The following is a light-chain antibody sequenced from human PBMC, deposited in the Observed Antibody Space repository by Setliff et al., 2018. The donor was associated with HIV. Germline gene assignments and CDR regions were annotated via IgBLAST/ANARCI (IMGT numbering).Light chain of an antibody. Sequence: QSVLTQPPSVSGSPGQSVTISCTGTISDVGTYDRVSWYQQPPGTAPKLMIYEVSNRPSGVPDRFSGSKSGNTASLIISGLQAEDEADYYCFSFTSSSTEVFGPGTKVTVL. V-gene: IGLV2-18*02. J-gene: IGLJ1*01. CDR2: EVS. CDR3: FSFTSSSTEV. CDR1: ISDVGTYDR.